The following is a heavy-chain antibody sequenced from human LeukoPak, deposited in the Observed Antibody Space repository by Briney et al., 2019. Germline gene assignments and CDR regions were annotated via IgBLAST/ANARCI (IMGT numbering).Heavy chain of an antibody. CDR2: ISAYNGNT. CDR1: GYTFTSYG. Sequence: ASVKVSCKASGYTFTSYGISWVRQAPGQGLEWMGWISAYNGNTNYAQKLQGRVTMTTDTSTSTAYMELRSLRSDDTAVYYCARVGNDYGDYPPYFDYWGQGTLVTVSS. J-gene: IGHJ4*02. D-gene: IGHD4-17*01. CDR3: ARVGNDYGDYPPYFDY. V-gene: IGHV1-18*01.